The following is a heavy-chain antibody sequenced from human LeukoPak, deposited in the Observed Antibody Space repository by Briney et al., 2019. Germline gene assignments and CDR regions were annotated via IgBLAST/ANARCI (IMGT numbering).Heavy chain of an antibody. CDR2: INHSGST. CDR3: ARIRRITMVRGVQTAAYNDY. D-gene: IGHD3-10*01. Sequence: SETLSLTCAVYGGSFSGYYWGWIRQPPGKGLEWMGEINHSGSTNYNPSLKSRVTISVDTSKNQFSLKLSSVTAADTAVYYCARIRRITMVRGVQTAAYNDYWGQGTLVTVSS. J-gene: IGHJ4*02. V-gene: IGHV4-34*01. CDR1: GGSFSGYY.